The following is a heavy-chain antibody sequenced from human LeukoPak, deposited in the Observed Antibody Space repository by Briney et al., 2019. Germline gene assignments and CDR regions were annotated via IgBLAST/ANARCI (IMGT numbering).Heavy chain of an antibody. Sequence: GGSLRLSCAASGFSFSSYGLQWVRQAPGKGLEWVAIIWYDGSTKYYTDSVKGRFTISRDNSKNTLYLQMNSLRAEDTALYFCARGLRYFDWSQNCFYPGGQGTLVTVSS. V-gene: IGHV3-33*01. CDR2: IWYDGSTK. J-gene: IGHJ5*02. D-gene: IGHD3-9*01. CDR1: GFSFSSYG. CDR3: ARGLRYFDWSQNCFYP.